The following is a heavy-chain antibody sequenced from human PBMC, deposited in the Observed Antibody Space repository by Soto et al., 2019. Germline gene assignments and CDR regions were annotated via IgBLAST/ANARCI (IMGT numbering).Heavy chain of an antibody. CDR3: AKDAWLTIFGVVPYYYGMDV. J-gene: IGHJ6*02. V-gene: IGHV3-30*18. CDR1: GFTFSSYG. Sequence: PGGSLRLSCAASGFTFSSYGMHWVRQAPGKGLEWVAVISYDGSNKYYADSVKGRFTISRDNSKNTLYLQMNSLRAEDTAVYYCAKDAWLTIFGVVPYYYGMDVWGQGTTVTVSS. D-gene: IGHD3-3*01. CDR2: ISYDGSNK.